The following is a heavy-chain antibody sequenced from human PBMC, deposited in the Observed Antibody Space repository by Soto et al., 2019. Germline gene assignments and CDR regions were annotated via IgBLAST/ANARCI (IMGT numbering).Heavy chain of an antibody. CDR3: ARTDRDFYGMDV. CDR1: GFTFRNYD. CDR2: ISAAGDT. Sequence: EVQLVESGGGLVQPGGSLRLSCEASGFTFRNYDMNWVRQGTGKGLEWVSGISAAGDTDYADSVEGRFTISRENAQNSFFLQMNSLRVGDTAVYYCARTDRDFYGMDVWGQGTTVIVSS. J-gene: IGHJ6*02. V-gene: IGHV3-13*01.